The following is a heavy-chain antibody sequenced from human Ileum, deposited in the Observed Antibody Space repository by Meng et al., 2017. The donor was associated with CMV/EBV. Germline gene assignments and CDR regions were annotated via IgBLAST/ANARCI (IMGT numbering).Heavy chain of an antibody. CDR3: ARTIQFLKWLFDY. CDR1: GCTFSSYT. CDR2: ISYDGSNK. Sequence: GESLKISCAASGCTFSSYTLHWVRQAPGKGLEWVAIISYDGSNKYYADSVKGRFTISRDNSKNTLYLQMNSLRAEDTAVYYCARTIQFLKWLFDYWGQGTLVTVSS. V-gene: IGHV3-30-3*01. D-gene: IGHD3-3*01. J-gene: IGHJ4*02.